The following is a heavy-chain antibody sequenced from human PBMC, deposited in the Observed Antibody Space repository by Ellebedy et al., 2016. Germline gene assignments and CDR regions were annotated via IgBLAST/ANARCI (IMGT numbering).Heavy chain of an antibody. CDR1: GFSFSNYA. Sequence: GESLKISCAASGFSFSNYAMSWVRQAPGKGLEWVSDISGNSVDTYYADSVKGRFTISRDNSKRAVYLQMNSLGVEDTAVYYCARGDLPIQHCSSNSCLGPFDIWGQGTMVTVSS. V-gene: IGHV3-23*01. J-gene: IGHJ3*02. CDR3: ARGDLPIQHCSSNSCLGPFDI. D-gene: IGHD2-2*01. CDR2: ISGNSVDT.